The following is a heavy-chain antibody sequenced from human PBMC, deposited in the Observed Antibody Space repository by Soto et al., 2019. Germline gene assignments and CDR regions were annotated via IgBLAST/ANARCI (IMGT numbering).Heavy chain of an antibody. CDR2: INAGNGNT. V-gene: IGHV1-3*01. CDR3: AREGLDLDYYDSSGSLGY. D-gene: IGHD3-22*01. CDR1: GYTFTSYT. Sequence: GASVKVSCKASGYTFTSYTMHWVRQAPGQRLEWMGWINAGNGNTKYSQKFQGRVTITRDTSASTAYMELSSLRSEDTAVYYCAREGLDLDYYDSSGSLGYWGQGTLVTVSS. J-gene: IGHJ4*02.